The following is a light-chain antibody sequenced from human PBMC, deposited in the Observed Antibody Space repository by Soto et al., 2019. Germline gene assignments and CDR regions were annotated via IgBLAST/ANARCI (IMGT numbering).Light chain of an antibody. CDR2: EVS. J-gene: IGLJ1*01. CDR1: SSDVGNYKY. Sequence: QSALTQPASVSGSPGQSTTISCTGTSSDVGNYKYVSWYQQHPGKAPKLMIYEVSNRPSGVSNRFSGSKSGNTASLTISGLQAEDEIDYYCFSYTSSGTYVFGTGTKVTVL. CDR3: FSYTSSGTYV. V-gene: IGLV2-14*01.